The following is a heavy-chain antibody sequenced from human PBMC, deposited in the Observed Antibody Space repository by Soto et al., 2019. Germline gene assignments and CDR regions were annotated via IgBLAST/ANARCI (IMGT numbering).Heavy chain of an antibody. D-gene: IGHD1-1*01. V-gene: IGHV1-69*13. Sequence: SVKVSCKASGGTFSSYAISWVRQAPGQGLEWKGGIIPIFGTANYAQKFQGRVTITADESTSTAYMELSSLRSEDTATYYCAHRDSTGTTTYFDSWGQGIPVTVSS. CDR3: AHRDSTGTTTYFDS. CDR1: GGTFSSYA. CDR2: IIPIFGTA. J-gene: IGHJ4*02.